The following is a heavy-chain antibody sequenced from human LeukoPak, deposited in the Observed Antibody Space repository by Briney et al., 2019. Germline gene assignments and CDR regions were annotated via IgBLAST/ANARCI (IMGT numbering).Heavy chain of an antibody. J-gene: IGHJ4*02. CDR1: GGPISSYY. D-gene: IGHD6-19*01. Sequence: SETLSLTCTVSGGPISSYYWSWIRQPAGKGLEWIGRIYTSGSTNYNPSLKSRVTMSVDTSKNQFSLKLSSVTAADTAVYYCARSYSSGWYGDYFDYWGQGTLVTVSS. V-gene: IGHV4-4*07. CDR2: IYTSGST. CDR3: ARSYSSGWYGDYFDY.